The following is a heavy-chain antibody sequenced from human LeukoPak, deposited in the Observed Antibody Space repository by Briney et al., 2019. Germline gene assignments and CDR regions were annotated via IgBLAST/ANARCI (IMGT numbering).Heavy chain of an antibody. J-gene: IGHJ4*02. CDR1: GFTFSDYY. D-gene: IGHD1-26*01. Sequence: GGSLRPSCAASGFTFSDYYMSWIRQAPGKGLEWVSAISGSGGSTYYADSVKGRFTISRDNAKNSLYLQMNSLRAEDTAVYYCATYDREYYALFDYWGQGTLVTVSS. V-gene: IGHV3-11*01. CDR3: ATYDREYYALFDY. CDR2: ISGSGGST.